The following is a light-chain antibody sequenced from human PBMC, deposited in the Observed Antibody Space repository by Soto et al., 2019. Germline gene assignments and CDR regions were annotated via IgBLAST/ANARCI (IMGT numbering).Light chain of an antibody. V-gene: IGLV1-47*01. CDR1: SSNIGSNY. CDR2: RNN. CDR3: AAWDDSLSGFAV. Sequence: QSVLTKPPSASGTPGQRVTISCSGSSSNIGSNYVSWYQQLPGTAPKLLIYRNNQRPSGVPDRFSGSKSGTSGSLAISGLRSEDEADYYCAAWDDSLSGFAVFGGGTQLTVL. J-gene: IGLJ7*01.